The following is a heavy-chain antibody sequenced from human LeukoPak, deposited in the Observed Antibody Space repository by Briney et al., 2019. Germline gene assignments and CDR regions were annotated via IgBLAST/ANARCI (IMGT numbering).Heavy chain of an antibody. Sequence: SETLSLTCAVYGGSFSGYYWSWIRQPPGKGLEWIGYIYYSGSTNYNPSLKSRVTISVDTSKNQFSLKLSSVTAADTAVYYCARSYSSGWYDSEFDPWGQGTLVTVSS. V-gene: IGHV4-59*01. D-gene: IGHD6-19*01. J-gene: IGHJ5*02. CDR2: IYYSGST. CDR3: ARSYSSGWYDSEFDP. CDR1: GGSFSGYY.